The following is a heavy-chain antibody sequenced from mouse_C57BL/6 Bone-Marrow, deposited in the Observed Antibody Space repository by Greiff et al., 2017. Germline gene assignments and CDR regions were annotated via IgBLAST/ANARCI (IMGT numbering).Heavy chain of an antibody. CDR1: GYTFTSYW. CDR2: INPSNGGT. Sequence: QVQLQQPGTELVKPGASVKLSCKASGYTFTSYWMHWVKQRPGQGLEWIGNINPSNGGTNYNEKFKSKATLTVDKSSSTAYMQLSSLTSEDSAVYYGARGRAYYSNYERSFDYWGQGTTLTVSS. J-gene: IGHJ2*01. V-gene: IGHV1-53*01. CDR3: ARGRAYYSNYERSFDY. D-gene: IGHD2-5*01.